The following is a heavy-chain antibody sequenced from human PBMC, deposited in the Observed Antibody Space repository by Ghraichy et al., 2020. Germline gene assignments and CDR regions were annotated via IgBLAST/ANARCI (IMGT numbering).Heavy chain of an antibody. J-gene: IGHJ6*02. CDR2: INHSGST. V-gene: IGHV4-34*01. CDR3: ARGKPIDRYCSSTSCYRRYYYGMDV. CDR1: GGSFSGYY. D-gene: IGHD2-2*02. Sequence: SETLSLTCAVYGGSFSGYYWSWIRQPPGKGLEWIGEINHSGSTNYNPSLKSRVAISVDTSKNQFSLKLSSVTAADTAVYYCARGKPIDRYCSSTSCYRRYYYGMDVWGQGTTVTVSS.